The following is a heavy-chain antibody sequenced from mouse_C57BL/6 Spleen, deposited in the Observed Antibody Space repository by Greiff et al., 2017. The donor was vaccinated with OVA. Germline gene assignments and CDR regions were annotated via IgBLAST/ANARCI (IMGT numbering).Heavy chain of an antibody. CDR3: ARGRDSSDYFDY. CDR2: ISSGSSTI. CDR1: GFTFSDYG. J-gene: IGHJ2*01. D-gene: IGHD3-2*02. V-gene: IGHV5-17*01. Sequence: EVKLMESGGGLVKPGGSLKLSCAASGFTFSDYGMHWVRQAPEKGLEWVAYISSGSSTIYYADTVKGRFTISRDNAKNTLFLQMTSLRSEDTAMYYCARGRDSSDYFDYWGQGTTLTVSS.